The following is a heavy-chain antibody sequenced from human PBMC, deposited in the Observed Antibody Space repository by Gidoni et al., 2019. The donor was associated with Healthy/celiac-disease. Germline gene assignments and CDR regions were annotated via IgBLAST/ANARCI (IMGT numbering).Heavy chain of an antibody. V-gene: IGHV4-59*01. J-gene: IGHJ6*02. Sequence: QVQLQASGPGLVKPSETLSLTCTVSGGSISSYYWSWIRQPPGKGLEWIGYIYYSGRTNYNPSLKSRVTISVDTSKNQFSLKLSSVTAADTAVYYCARGGGYCSSTSCYYYYYGMDVWGQGTTVTVSS. CDR3: ARGGGYCSSTSCYYYYYGMDV. CDR2: IYYSGRT. D-gene: IGHD2-2*01. CDR1: GGSISSYY.